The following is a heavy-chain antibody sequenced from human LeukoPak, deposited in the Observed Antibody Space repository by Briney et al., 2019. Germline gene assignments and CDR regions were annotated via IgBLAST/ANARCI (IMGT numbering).Heavy chain of an antibody. Sequence: PSETLSLTCTVSGVSISNYYWSWIRKPPGKGLEWIGYIYYTGGTNYNPSLKSRVTISVDTSKNQFSLKLSSVTAADTAVYYCARGRGVTFIPSYWGQGILVTVSS. V-gene: IGHV4-59*01. CDR3: ARGRGVTFIPSY. CDR2: IYYTGGT. CDR1: GVSISNYY. D-gene: IGHD2-21*01. J-gene: IGHJ4*02.